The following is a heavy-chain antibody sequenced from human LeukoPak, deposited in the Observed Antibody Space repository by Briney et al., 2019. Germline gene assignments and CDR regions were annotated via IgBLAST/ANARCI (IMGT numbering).Heavy chain of an antibody. CDR2: ISSSSSYI. CDR3: ARHVYGSGSYYHFDY. J-gene: IGHJ4*02. Sequence: PGGSLRLSCAASGFTFSSYAMSWVRQAPGKGLEWVSSISSSSSYIYYADSVKGRFTISRDNAKNSLYLQMNSLRAEDTAVYYCARHVYGSGSYYHFDYWGQGTLVTVSS. V-gene: IGHV3-21*01. D-gene: IGHD3-10*01. CDR1: GFTFSSYA.